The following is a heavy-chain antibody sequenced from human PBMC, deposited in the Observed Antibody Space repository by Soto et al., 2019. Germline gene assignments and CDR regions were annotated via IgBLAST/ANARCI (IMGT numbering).Heavy chain of an antibody. CDR1: GFTFNAYA. CDR3: ARVASDYITSVDN. V-gene: IGHV3-23*01. Sequence: EVQLLESGGGLVQPGGSLRLSCAASGFTFNAYAMTWVRQAPGKGLEWVSAIGGSGGNRYYADPVRGRFTISRDNSKDTVDLQMNSLRVEDTAVYYCARVASDYITSVDNWGQGILVTVSS. CDR2: IGGSGGNR. D-gene: IGHD4-4*01. J-gene: IGHJ4*02.